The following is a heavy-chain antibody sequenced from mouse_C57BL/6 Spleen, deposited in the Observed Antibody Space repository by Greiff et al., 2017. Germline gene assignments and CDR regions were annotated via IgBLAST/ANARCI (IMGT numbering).Heavy chain of an antibody. CDR3: ARPRRRDGNFDY. Sequence: EVLLEESGGGLVKPGASLKLSCAASGFTFSDYGMHWVRQAPEKGLEWVAYISSGSSTTYYADTVKGRFTLARDKANNTLFLQITRLRSEDTAMYYCARPRRRDGNFDYWGQGTTLTVSA. V-gene: IGHV5-17*01. D-gene: IGHD3-3*01. CDR2: ISSGSSTT. CDR1: GFTFSDYG. J-gene: IGHJ2*01.